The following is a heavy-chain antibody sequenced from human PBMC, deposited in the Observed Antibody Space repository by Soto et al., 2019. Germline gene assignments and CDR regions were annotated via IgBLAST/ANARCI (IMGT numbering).Heavy chain of an antibody. CDR3: ARSPSTVRGVAFDY. V-gene: IGHV4-59*01. D-gene: IGHD3-10*01. CDR1: GGSISSYY. Sequence: SETLSLTCSVSGGSISSYYWSWIRQAPGEGLEWIGYVFYTGATNYSPSLKSRVTISVDTSKNQFSLSLNSVTAADTAIYHCARSPSTVRGVAFDYWGQGTLVTVSS. J-gene: IGHJ4*02. CDR2: VFYTGAT.